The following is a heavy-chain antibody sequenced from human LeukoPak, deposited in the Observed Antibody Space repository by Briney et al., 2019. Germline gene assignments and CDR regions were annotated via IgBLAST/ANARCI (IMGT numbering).Heavy chain of an antibody. V-gene: IGHV4-59*01. D-gene: IGHD3-22*01. CDR1: GGSISSYY. Sequence: SETLSLTCTVSGGSISSYYWSWIRQPPGKGLEWIGYIYYSGSTNYNPSLKSRVTMSVDTSKNQFTLKLSSVTAADTAVYYCARGDDSSGWYAFDIWGQGTMVTVSS. J-gene: IGHJ3*02. CDR3: ARGDDSSGWYAFDI. CDR2: IYYSGST.